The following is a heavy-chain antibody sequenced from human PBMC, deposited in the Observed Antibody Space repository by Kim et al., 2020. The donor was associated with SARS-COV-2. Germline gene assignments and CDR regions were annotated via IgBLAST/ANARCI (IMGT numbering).Heavy chain of an antibody. J-gene: IGHJ4*02. Sequence: SLKSRVTISVDTSKNQFSLKLSSVTAADTAVYYCARAYDSSGYYSPNFDYWGQGTLVTVSS. CDR3: ARAYDSSGYYSPNFDY. V-gene: IGHV4-31*02. D-gene: IGHD3-22*01.